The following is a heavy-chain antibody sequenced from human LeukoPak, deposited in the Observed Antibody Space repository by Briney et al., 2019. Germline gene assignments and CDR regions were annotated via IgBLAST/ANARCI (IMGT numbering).Heavy chain of an antibody. Sequence: GGSLRLSCVASGFTISGHAMSWVRQAPARGLEWVSITVAGYSETHYADSVRGRFTISRDDSSNTLSLEMNSLRADDTGTYYCVKDFCRGGNCPFPFFDSWGQGTVVTVSS. V-gene: IGHV3-23*01. CDR1: GFTISGHA. J-gene: IGHJ4*02. D-gene: IGHD4-23*01. CDR2: TVAGYSET. CDR3: VKDFCRGGNCPFPFFDS.